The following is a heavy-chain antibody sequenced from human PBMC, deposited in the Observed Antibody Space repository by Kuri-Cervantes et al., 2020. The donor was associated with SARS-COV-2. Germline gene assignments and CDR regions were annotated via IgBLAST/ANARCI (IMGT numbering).Heavy chain of an antibody. D-gene: IGHD2-2*01. J-gene: IGHJ6*02. V-gene: IGHV1-69*04. CDR3: AADPRDVVVPASRYYYGMDV. CDR2: IIPIFGIA. Sequence: SVKVSCKASGGTFSSYAISWVRQAPGQGLEWMGRIIPIFGIANYAQKFQERVTITRDMSTSTAYMELSSLRSEDTAVYYCAADPRDVVVPASRYYYGMDVWGQGTTVTVSS. CDR1: GGTFSSYA.